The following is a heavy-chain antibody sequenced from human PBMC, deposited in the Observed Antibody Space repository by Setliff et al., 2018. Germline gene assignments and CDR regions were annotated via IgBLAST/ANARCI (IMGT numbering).Heavy chain of an antibody. Sequence: SETLSLTRNVSGDFISSGGYTWNWIRQHPEMGLEWIGYIFYNGNTFYNPSLQSRVTISVDTSKNQFSLKLTSLNAADSAVYYCARASHSYGSPNWFDPWGPGTLVTVSS. J-gene: IGHJ5*02. CDR2: IFYNGNT. V-gene: IGHV4-31*03. CDR3: ARASHSYGSPNWFDP. CDR1: GDFISSGGYT. D-gene: IGHD3-22*01.